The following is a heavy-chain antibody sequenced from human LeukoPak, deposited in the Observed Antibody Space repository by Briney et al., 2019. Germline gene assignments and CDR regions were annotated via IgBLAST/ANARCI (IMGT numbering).Heavy chain of an antibody. V-gene: IGHV4-61*02. Sequence: PPETLSLTCTVSGDSITSGSYYWSWIRQPAGKGLEWIGRIFISGGTNYNPSLRSRVTMSLDTSKNQFSLKLYSVTAADTAVYYCARGGSTLHSAGGHDIEFYYYYYMDVWGKGTTVTISS. CDR1: GDSITSGSYY. CDR2: IFISGGT. D-gene: IGHD3-9*01. J-gene: IGHJ6*03. CDR3: ARGGSTLHSAGGHDIEFYYYYYMDV.